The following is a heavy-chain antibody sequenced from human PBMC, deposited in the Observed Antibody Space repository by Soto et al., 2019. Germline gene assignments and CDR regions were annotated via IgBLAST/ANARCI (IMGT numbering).Heavy chain of an antibody. CDR2: IYYSGST. J-gene: IGHJ4*02. CDR1: GGSISSSSYY. CDR3: ARHIIAVAGRAIYYFDY. V-gene: IGHV4-39*01. Sequence: SETLSLTCTVSGGSISSSSYYWGWIRQPPGKGLEWIGSIYYSGSTYYNPSLKSRVTISVDTSKNQFSLKLSSVTAADTAVYYCARHIIAVAGRAIYYFDYWGQGTLVTVSS. D-gene: IGHD6-19*01.